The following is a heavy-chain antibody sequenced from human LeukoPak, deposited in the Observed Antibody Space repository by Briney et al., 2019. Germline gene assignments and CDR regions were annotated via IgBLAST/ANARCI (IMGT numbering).Heavy chain of an antibody. V-gene: IGHV4-59*08. J-gene: IGHJ3*02. D-gene: IGHD2-21*01. CDR2: IYDSGST. CDR1: GGSISTYY. Sequence: SETLSLTCTVSGGSISTYYWSWIRQPPGKGLEWIGYIYDSGSTSYNPTLESRVTISVDTSKNHFSLKLSSVTAADTAVYHCARRSPYLRAFDIWGQGTMVTVSS. CDR3: ARRSPYLRAFDI.